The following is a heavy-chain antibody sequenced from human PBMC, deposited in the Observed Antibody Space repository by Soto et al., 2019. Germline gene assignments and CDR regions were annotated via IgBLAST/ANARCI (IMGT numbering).Heavy chain of an antibody. CDR3: ARDYNDFWSCHFDY. CDR2: ISSSSFTI. Sequence: EVHLVESGGRLVQPGGSLRLSCAASGFTFSDYSMNWVRQAPGRGLEWVSYISSSSFTIHYAVSVEGRFAISRDNAKNSLYLQMNSLRAEDTAVYYCARDYNDFWSCHFDYWGQGALVTVSS. D-gene: IGHD3-3*01. CDR1: GFTFSDYS. J-gene: IGHJ4*02. V-gene: IGHV3-48*01.